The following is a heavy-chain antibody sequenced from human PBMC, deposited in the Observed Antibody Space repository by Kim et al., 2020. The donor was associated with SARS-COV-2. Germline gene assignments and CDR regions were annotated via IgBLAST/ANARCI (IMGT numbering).Heavy chain of an antibody. CDR2: FDPEDAET. V-gene: IGHV1-24*01. CDR3: ATSSVFCTNGVCYGTRDYPNWFDP. J-gene: IGHJ5*02. D-gene: IGHD2-8*01. CDR1: GYTLTELS. Sequence: ASVKVSCKVSGYTLTELSMHWVRQAPGKGLEWMGGFDPEDAETIYAQKFQGRVTMTEDTSTDTAYMELSSLRSEDTAVYYCATSSVFCTNGVCYGTRDYPNWFDPWGQGTLVTVSS.